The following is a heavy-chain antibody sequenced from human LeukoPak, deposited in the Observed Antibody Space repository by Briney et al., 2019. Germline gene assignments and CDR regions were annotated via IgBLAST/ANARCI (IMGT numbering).Heavy chain of an antibody. V-gene: IGHV1-69*02. D-gene: IGHD6-6*01. CDR3: ARAYSSSSGGGMDV. Sequence: SVTVSCKASGGTFSSYTISWVRQAPGQGLEWMGRIIPILGIANYAQKFQGRVTITADKSTSTAYMELSSLRSEDTAVYYCARAYSSSSGGGMDVWGQGTTVTVSS. CDR1: GGTFSSYT. CDR2: IIPILGIA. J-gene: IGHJ6*02.